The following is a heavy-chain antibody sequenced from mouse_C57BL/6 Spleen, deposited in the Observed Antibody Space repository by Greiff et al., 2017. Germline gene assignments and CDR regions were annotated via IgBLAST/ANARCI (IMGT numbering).Heavy chain of an antibody. D-gene: IGHD4-1*01. J-gene: IGHJ2*01. CDR2: IDPETGGT. V-gene: IGHV1-15*01. CDR3: TRSTGTGDY. CDR1: GYTFTDYE. Sequence: VQLQQSGAELVRPGASVTLSCKASGYTFTDYEMHWVKQTPVHGLEWIGAIDPETGGTAYNQKFKGKDILTADKSSSTAYMELRSLTSEDSAVYYRTRSTGTGDYWGQGTTLTVSS.